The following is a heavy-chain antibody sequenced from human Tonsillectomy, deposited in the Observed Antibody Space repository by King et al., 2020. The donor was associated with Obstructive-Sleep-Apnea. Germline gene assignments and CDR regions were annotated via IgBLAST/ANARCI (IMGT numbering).Heavy chain of an antibody. D-gene: IGHD3-9*01. CDR1: GGSIISYY. J-gene: IGHJ4*02. CDR3: ARRDILTGPFDY. V-gene: IGHV4-59*08. CDR2: IYYSGST. Sequence: VQLQESGPGLVKPSETLSLTFTVSGGSIISYYWSWVRQPPGKGLEWVGYIYYSGSTSYNPSLKSRVTISVDTSKNQFSLKLSSVSAADTAVYYCARRDILTGPFDYWGQGTLVTVSS.